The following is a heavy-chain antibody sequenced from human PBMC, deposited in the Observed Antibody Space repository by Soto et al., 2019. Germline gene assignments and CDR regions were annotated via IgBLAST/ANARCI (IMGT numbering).Heavy chain of an antibody. J-gene: IGHJ6*03. CDR2: ISGSGGST. CDR3: ARLDQLAYYMDV. D-gene: IGHD1-1*01. V-gene: IGHV3-23*01. CDR1: GFTFSSYA. Sequence: PGGSLRLSCAAPGFTFSSYAMSWVRQAPGKGLEWVSAISGSGGSTYYADSVKGRFTISRDNSKNTLYLQMSSLRAEDTAVYYCARLDQLAYYMDVWGKGTTVTVSS.